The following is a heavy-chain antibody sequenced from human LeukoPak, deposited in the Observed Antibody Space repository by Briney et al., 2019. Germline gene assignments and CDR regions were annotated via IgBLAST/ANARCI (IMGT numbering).Heavy chain of an antibody. V-gene: IGHV3-23*01. D-gene: IGHD2/OR15-2a*01. Sequence: GGSLRLSCVASGFPFSAYAMSWVRLAPGKGLEWVSGISGSDGSTYYADSVKGRFTISRDNSKNTLFLQMNSLRAEDTAVYYCAKDSAKKYDDYWGQGTLVTVSS. CDR1: GFPFSAYA. CDR3: AKDSAKKYDDY. CDR2: ISGSDGST. J-gene: IGHJ4*02.